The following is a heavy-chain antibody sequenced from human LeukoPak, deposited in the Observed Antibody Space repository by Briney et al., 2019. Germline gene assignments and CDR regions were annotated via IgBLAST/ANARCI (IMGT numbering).Heavy chain of an antibody. D-gene: IGHD6-6*01. CDR3: ARDSAGYSSSPYYYYYYMDV. CDR1: GYTFTDYY. Sequence: ASVKVSCKASGYTFTDYYMHWVRQAPGQGLEWMGWINPNSGGTNYAQKFQGRVTMTRDTSISTAYMELSRLRSDDTAVYYCARDSAGYSSSPYYYYYYMDVWGKGTTVTVSS. V-gene: IGHV1-2*02. J-gene: IGHJ6*03. CDR2: INPNSGGT.